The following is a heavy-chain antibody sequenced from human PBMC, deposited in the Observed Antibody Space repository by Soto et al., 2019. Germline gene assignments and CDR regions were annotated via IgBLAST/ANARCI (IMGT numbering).Heavy chain of an antibody. CDR3: AREPAVTTSGDY. Sequence: KPSETLSLTCTVSGGSISSSSYYWGWIRQPPGKGLEWIGSIYYSGSTYYNPSLKSRVTISVDTSKNQFSLKLSSVTAADTAVYYCAREPAVTTSGDYWGQGTLVTVSS. V-gene: IGHV4-39*02. D-gene: IGHD4-17*01. J-gene: IGHJ4*02. CDR2: IYYSGST. CDR1: GGSISSSSYY.